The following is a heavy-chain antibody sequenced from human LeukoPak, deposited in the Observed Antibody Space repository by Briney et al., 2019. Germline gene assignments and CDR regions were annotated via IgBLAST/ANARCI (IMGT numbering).Heavy chain of an antibody. J-gene: IGHJ4*02. Sequence: SETLSLTCTVSGGSISTYYWSWIRQPPGKGLEWIGYILDTGITYYNPSLKSRVTISLDTSKNQFSLKLSSVTAADTAVYYCARGLSGSYHSPFGYWGQGTLLTVSP. CDR3: ARGLSGSYHSPFGY. V-gene: IGHV4-59*12. CDR1: GGSISTYY. D-gene: IGHD1-26*01. CDR2: ILDTGIT.